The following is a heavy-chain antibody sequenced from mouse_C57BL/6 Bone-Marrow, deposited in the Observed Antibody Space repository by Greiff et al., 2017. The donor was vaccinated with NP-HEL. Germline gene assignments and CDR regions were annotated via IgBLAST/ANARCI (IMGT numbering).Heavy chain of an antibody. CDR3: TRGWVEDY. V-gene: IGHV1-15*01. CDR1: GYTFTDYE. CDR2: IDPETGGT. D-gene: IGHD1-1*01. J-gene: IGHJ2*01. Sequence: VQLQQSGAELVRPGASVTLSCKASGYTFTDYEMHWVKQTPVHGLEWIGAIDPETGGTAYNQKFKGKAILTADQSSSTAYMGLRSLTSEDYDVYYCTRGWVEDYWGQGTTLTVSS.